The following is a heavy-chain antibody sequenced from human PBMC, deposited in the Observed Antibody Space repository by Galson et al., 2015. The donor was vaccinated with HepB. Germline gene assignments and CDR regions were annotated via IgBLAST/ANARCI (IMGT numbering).Heavy chain of an antibody. CDR1: GFTFSSYA. V-gene: IGHV3-23*01. CDR2: ISGSGGST. CDR3: ARPIAVAGPGDAFDI. J-gene: IGHJ3*02. Sequence: SLRLSCAASGFTFSSYAMSWVRQAPGKGLEWASAISGSGGSTYYADSVKGRFTISRDNSKNTLYLQMNSLRAEDTAVYYCARPIAVAGPGDAFDIWGQGTMVTVSS. D-gene: IGHD6-19*01.